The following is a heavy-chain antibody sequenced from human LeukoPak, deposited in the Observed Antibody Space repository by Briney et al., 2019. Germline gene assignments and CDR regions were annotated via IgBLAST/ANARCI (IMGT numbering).Heavy chain of an antibody. D-gene: IGHD3-16*02. J-gene: IGHJ4*02. CDR1: GFTFSSYA. CDR3: AKGRTWGSYRYTDY. Sequence: GGSLRLSCAASGFTFSSYAMSWVGQAPGKGLEWVSAISGSGGSTYYADSVKGRFTISRDNSKNTLYLQMNSLRAEDTAVYYCAKGRTWGSYRYTDYWGQGTLVTVSS. CDR2: ISGSGGST. V-gene: IGHV3-23*01.